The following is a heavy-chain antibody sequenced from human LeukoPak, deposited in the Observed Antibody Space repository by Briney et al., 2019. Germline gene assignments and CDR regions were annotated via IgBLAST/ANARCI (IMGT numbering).Heavy chain of an antibody. CDR2: ISSSSSYI. Sequence: PGGSLRLSCAASGFTFSSYWMSWVRQAPGKGLEWVSSISSSSSYIYYADSVKGRFTISRDNAKNSLYLQMNSLRAEDTAVYYCARDKAIVVVPAAMYYYYGMDVWGKGTTVTVSS. V-gene: IGHV3-21*01. D-gene: IGHD2-2*01. J-gene: IGHJ6*04. CDR1: GFTFSSYW. CDR3: ARDKAIVVVPAAMYYYYGMDV.